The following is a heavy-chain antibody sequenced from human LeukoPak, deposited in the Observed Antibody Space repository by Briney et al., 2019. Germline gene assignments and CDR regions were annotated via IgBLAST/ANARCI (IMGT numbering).Heavy chain of an antibody. Sequence: ASVKVSCKTSGYTFTNYYIHWVRQAPGQGLEWMGRIDPNTGGTKSAKNFQGRVTMTRDTSISTAYMALSGLRSDDTAVYYCARDLSAGDYYYGMDVWGQGTTVTVSS. J-gene: IGHJ6*02. CDR3: ARDLSAGDYYYGMDV. CDR2: IDPNTGGT. V-gene: IGHV1-2*06. CDR1: GYTFTNYY. D-gene: IGHD3-10*01.